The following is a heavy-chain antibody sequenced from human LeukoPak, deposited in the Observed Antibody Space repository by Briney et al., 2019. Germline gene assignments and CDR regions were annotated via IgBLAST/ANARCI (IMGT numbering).Heavy chain of an antibody. Sequence: GGSLRLSCAASGFTFSSYAMSWVRQAPRKGLEWVSAISGSGGSTYYADSVKGRFTISRDNSKNTLYLQMNSLRAEDTAVYYCAKDGYYYDSSGLGGIDYWGQGTLVTVSS. V-gene: IGHV3-23*01. J-gene: IGHJ4*02. CDR3: AKDGYYYDSSGLGGIDY. D-gene: IGHD3-22*01. CDR2: ISGSGGST. CDR1: GFTFSSYA.